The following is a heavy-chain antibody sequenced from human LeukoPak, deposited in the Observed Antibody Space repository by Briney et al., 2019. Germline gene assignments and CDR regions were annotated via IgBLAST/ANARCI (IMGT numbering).Heavy chain of an antibody. CDR2: INPSGGST. CDR3: AVRGVTACLDP. CDR1: GYTFTSYS. V-gene: IGHV1-46*01. D-gene: IGHD3-10*01. J-gene: IGHJ5*02. Sequence: ASVKVSCKASGYTFTSYSIYWVRQAPGQGLEWMGIINPSGGSTSNAQKFQGRVTMTRDTSTSTVYMELSSLRSEDTAVYYCAVRGVTACLDPWGQGTLVTVSS.